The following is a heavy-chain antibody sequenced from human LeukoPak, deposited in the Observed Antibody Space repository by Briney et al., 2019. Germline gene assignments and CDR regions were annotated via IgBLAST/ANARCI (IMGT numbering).Heavy chain of an antibody. CDR2: INPSGGST. J-gene: IGHJ3*02. D-gene: IGHD3-16*01. Sequence: EASVKVSCKASGGTFSSYAISWVRQAPGQGLEWMGIINPSGGSTSYAQKFQGRVTMTSDTSTSTVYMELSSLRSEDTAVYYCARDLSALGGWRNAFDIWGQGTMVTVSS. V-gene: IGHV1-46*01. CDR3: ARDLSALGGWRNAFDI. CDR1: GGTFSSYA.